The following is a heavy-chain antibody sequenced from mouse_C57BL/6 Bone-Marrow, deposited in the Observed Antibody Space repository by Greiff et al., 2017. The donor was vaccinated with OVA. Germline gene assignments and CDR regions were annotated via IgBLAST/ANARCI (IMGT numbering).Heavy chain of an antibody. V-gene: IGHV1-4*01. D-gene: IGHD2-1*01. CDR1: GYTFTSYT. Sequence: QVQLQQSGAELARPGASVKMSCKASGYTFTSYTMHWVKQRPGQGLEWIGYINPSSGYTKYNQKFKDKATLTADKSSSTAYMQLSSLTSEDSAVYYCARPDYGNYVGFAYWGQGTLVTVSA. CDR3: ARPDYGNYVGFAY. CDR2: INPSSGYT. J-gene: IGHJ3*01.